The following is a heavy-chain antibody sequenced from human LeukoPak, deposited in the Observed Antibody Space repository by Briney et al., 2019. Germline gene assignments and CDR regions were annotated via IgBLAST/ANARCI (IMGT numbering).Heavy chain of an antibody. J-gene: IGHJ4*02. V-gene: IGHV3-30-3*01. D-gene: IGHD4-17*01. CDR3: ARAPGGFHGDYSPIAY. CDR2: TSDDGSAK. Sequence: PGGSLRLSCAASGFTCISYAMHWVRQAPGKGLQWLALTSDDGSAKYYADSVKGRFTTSRDNSQNTLYLQMNRLRADETAIYYCARAPGGFHGDYSPIAYWGQGTLVTVSS. CDR1: GFTCISYA.